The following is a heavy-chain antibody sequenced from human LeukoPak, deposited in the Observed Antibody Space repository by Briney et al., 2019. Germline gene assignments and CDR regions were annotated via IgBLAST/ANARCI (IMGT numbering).Heavy chain of an antibody. V-gene: IGHV4-4*02. J-gene: IGHJ5*02. CDR2: IYHSGSP. CDR3: ARHYGP. Sequence: SETLSLTCAVSGGSISSNNWWGWVRQPPGKGLEWIGEIYHSGSPNYNPSLKSRVTISVDKSRNHFSLNLSSVTAADTAVYYCARHYGPWGQGTLVTVSS. D-gene: IGHD3-16*01. CDR1: GGSISSNNW.